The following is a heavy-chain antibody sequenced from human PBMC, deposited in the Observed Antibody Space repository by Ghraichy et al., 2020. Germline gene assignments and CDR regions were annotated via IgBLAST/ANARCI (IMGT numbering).Heavy chain of an antibody. V-gene: IGHV3-23*01. CDR3: AREYYDFWSGYPIDY. J-gene: IGHJ4*02. D-gene: IGHD3-3*01. Sequence: LSLTCAASGFTFSSYAMSWVRQAPGKGLEWVSAISGSGGSTYYADSVKGRFTISRDNSKNTLYLQMNSLRAEDTAVYYCAREYYDFWSGYPIDYWGQGTLVTVSS. CDR2: ISGSGGST. CDR1: GFTFSSYA.